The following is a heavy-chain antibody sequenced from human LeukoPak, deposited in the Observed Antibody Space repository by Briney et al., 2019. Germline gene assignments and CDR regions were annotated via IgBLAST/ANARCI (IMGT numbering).Heavy chain of an antibody. CDR1: GFTFSSYA. D-gene: IGHD5-18*01. J-gene: IGHJ4*02. CDR2: ISGSGGST. CDR3: AKDPRGYSYGRLDY. V-gene: IGHV3-23*01. Sequence: GGSLRLSCAASGFTFSSYAMSWVRQAPGKGLKWVSAISGSGGSTYYADSVKGRFTISRDNSKNTLYLQMNSLRAEDTAVYYCAKDPRGYSYGRLDYWGQGTLVTVSS.